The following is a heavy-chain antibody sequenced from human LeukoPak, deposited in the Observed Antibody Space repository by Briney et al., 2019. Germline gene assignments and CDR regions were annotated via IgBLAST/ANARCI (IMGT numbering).Heavy chain of an antibody. J-gene: IGHJ5*02. D-gene: IGHD6-13*01. CDR1: GGSISSGGYY. CDR3: ARVSSYVGAAGIWDWFDP. CDR2: IYYSGST. V-gene: IGHV4-31*03. Sequence: SETLSLTCTVSGGSISSGGYYWSWIRQHPGKGLEWIGYIYYSGSTYYNPFLKSRVTISVDTSKNQFSLKLSSVTAADTAVYYCARVSSYVGAAGIWDWFDPWGQGTLVTVSS.